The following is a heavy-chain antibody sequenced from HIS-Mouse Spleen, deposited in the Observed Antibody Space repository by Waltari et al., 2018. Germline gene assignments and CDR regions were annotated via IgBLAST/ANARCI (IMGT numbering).Heavy chain of an antibody. CDR2: ISYDGSNK. CDR1: GFTFSSCG. D-gene: IGHD6-19*01. J-gene: IGHJ4*02. Sequence: QVQLVESGGGVVQPGRSLRLPCAASGFTFSSCGLHWVRQAPGKGLEWVAVISYDGSNKYYADSVKGRFTISRDNSKNTLYLQMNSLRAEDTAVYYCAKASSGWLDYWGQGTLVTVSS. V-gene: IGHV3-30*18. CDR3: AKASSGWLDY.